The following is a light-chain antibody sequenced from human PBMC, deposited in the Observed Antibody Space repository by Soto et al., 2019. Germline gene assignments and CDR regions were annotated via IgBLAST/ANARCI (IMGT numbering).Light chain of an antibody. CDR3: SSYTSSSTLE. J-gene: IGLJ2*01. Sequence: QSALTQPASVSGSPGQSITISCTGTGSDVGGYNYVSWYQQHPGKAPKLMIYEVSNRPSGVSNRFSGSKSGNTASLTISRLQAEDEADYYCSSYTSSSTLEFGGGTKVTVL. CDR2: EVS. V-gene: IGLV2-14*01. CDR1: GSDVGGYNY.